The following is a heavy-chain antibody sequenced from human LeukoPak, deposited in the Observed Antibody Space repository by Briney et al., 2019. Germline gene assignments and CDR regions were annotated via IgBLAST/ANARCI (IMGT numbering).Heavy chain of an antibody. CDR3: AKDMQTWPRFPDY. D-gene: IGHD5-12*01. CDR2: INDSGSTR. CDR1: GFTFSSYW. J-gene: IGHJ4*02. Sequence: GGSLRLSCAASGFTFSSYWMHWVRQAPGKGLEWVSGINDSGSTRFYAASVKGRFTSSRDNPKNTLYLQMNGLRVEDTAVYYCAKDMQTWPRFPDYWGQGTLVTVSS. V-gene: IGHV3-23*01.